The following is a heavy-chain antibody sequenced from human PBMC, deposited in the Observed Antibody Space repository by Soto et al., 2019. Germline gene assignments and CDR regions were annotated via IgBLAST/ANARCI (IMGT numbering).Heavy chain of an antibody. D-gene: IGHD2-2*01. Sequence: PGGSLRLSCAVSGFTFSSYGMHWVRQAPGQGLEWVALIWYDGSNEYYADSVTGRFTISRDNSKNTLYLQMNSLRGEDTALYYCARDNEVRGCTSTTCYAPGVDYWGQGTLVTVSS. CDR2: IWYDGSNE. J-gene: IGHJ4*02. CDR1: GFTFSSYG. V-gene: IGHV3-33*01. CDR3: ARDNEVRGCTSTTCYAPGVDY.